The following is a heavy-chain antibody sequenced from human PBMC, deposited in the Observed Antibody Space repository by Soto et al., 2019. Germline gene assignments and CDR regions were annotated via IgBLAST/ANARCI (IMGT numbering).Heavy chain of an antibody. V-gene: IGHV3-23*01. J-gene: IGHJ4*02. Sequence: PGGSLRLSCAASGFTFSNAWINWVRQAPGKGLEWVARISWHGGRQYYADSVKGRFTVSRDNSTNTVYLQMNSLRAEDTARYYCGKDIRSGSIDYWGQGTLVTVS. CDR2: ISWHGGRQ. D-gene: IGHD1-1*01. CDR1: GFTFSNAW. CDR3: GKDIRSGSIDY.